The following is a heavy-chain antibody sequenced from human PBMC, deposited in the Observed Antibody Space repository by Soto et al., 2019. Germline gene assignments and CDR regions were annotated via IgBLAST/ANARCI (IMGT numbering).Heavy chain of an antibody. CDR2: IYYSGST. CDR1: GGSISSSSYY. D-gene: IGHD5-12*01. Sequence: QLQLQESGPGLVKPSETLSLTCTVSGGSISSSSYYWGWIRQPPGKGLEWIGSIYYSGSTYYNPTNKSRVTIAVDTAKNHFSLKLSSVTAADTAVYYCARLSYGLLNIVATIIDYWGQGTLGTVSS. J-gene: IGHJ4*02. V-gene: IGHV4-39*02. CDR3: ARLSYGLLNIVATIIDY.